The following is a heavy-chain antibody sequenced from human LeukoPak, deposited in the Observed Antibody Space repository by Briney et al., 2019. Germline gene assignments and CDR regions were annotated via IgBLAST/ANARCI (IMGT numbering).Heavy chain of an antibody. CDR1: GYTFTSYD. CDR2: MNPNSGNT. V-gene: IGHV1-8*01. CDR3: ARGREGYYYMDV. J-gene: IGHJ6*03. Sequence: ASVKVSCKASGYTFTSYDINWVRQATGQGLEWMGWMNPNSGNTGYAQKFQGRVTMTRNTSIGTAYMELSSLRSEDTAVYYCARGREGYYYMDVWGKGTTVTVSS.